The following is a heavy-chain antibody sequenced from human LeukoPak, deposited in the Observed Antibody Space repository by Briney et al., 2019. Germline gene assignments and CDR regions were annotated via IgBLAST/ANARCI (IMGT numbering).Heavy chain of an antibody. Sequence: GGSLRLSCTASGFSLSGYWMHWVRQVPGKGLVWLSRMNSDGRTTNYADSVKGRFIISRDNSKNTLYLQMNSLRAEDTAVYYCAKAARGYYDSSGPSYYFDYWGQGTLVTVSS. J-gene: IGHJ4*02. CDR1: GFSLSGYW. CDR2: MNSDGRTT. D-gene: IGHD3-22*01. CDR3: AKAARGYYDSSGPSYYFDY. V-gene: IGHV3-74*01.